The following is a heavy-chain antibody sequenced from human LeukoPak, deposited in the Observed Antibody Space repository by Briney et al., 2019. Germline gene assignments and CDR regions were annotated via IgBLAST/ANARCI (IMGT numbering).Heavy chain of an antibody. D-gene: IGHD4/OR15-4a*01. J-gene: IGHJ5*02. CDR2: ISAYNGNT. CDR3: ASYDYQSYWFDP. CDR1: GYTFTSYG. V-gene: IGHV1-18*01. Sequence: ASVKVSCKASGYTFTSYGISWVRQAPGQGLEWMGWISAYNGNTNYAQKLQGRVTMTTDTSTSTAYMELRGLRSDDTAVYYCASYDYQSYWFDPWGQGTLVTVSS.